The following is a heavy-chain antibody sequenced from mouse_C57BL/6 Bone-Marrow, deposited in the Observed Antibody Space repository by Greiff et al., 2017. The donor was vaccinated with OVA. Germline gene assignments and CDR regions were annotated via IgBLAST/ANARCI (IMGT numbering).Heavy chain of an antibody. CDR1: GYTFTSYW. CDR3: TGLYYYGSSYYFDY. D-gene: IGHD1-1*01. CDR2: IYPGNSDT. V-gene: IGHV1-5*01. Sequence: VQLQQSGTVLARPGASVKMSCKTSGYTFTSYWMHWVKQRPGQGLEWIGAIYPGNSDTSYNQKFKGKATLTAVTSASTAYMELSSLTNEDSAVYYCTGLYYYGSSYYFDYGGQGTTLTVSS. J-gene: IGHJ2*01.